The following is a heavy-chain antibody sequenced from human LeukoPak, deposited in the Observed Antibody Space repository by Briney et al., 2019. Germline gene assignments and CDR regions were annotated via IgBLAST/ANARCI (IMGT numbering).Heavy chain of an antibody. Sequence: GGSLRLSCAASGFTFSSYEMNWVRRAPGKGLEWVSYISSSGSTIYYADSVKGRFTISRDNAKNSLYLQMNSLRAEDMAVYYCARRGSYNDYWGQGTLVTVSS. CDR3: ARRGSYNDY. CDR2: ISSSGSTI. J-gene: IGHJ4*02. D-gene: IGHD3-16*01. CDR1: GFTFSSYE. V-gene: IGHV3-48*03.